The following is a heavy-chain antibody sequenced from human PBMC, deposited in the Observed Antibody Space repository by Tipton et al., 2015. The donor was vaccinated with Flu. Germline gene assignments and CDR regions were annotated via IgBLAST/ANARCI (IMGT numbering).Heavy chain of an antibody. CDR1: GGSISSYY. D-gene: IGHD3-10*01. CDR2: IYYSGST. Sequence: TLSLTCTVSGGSISSYYWSWIRQPPGKGLEWIGSIYYSGSTYYNPSLKSRVTISVDTSKNQFSLKLSSVTAADTAVYYCSTYYYGSGSHLSADYYYYGMDVWGQGTTVTVSS. J-gene: IGHJ6*02. V-gene: IGHV4-59*04. CDR3: STYYYGSGSHLSADYYYYGMDV.